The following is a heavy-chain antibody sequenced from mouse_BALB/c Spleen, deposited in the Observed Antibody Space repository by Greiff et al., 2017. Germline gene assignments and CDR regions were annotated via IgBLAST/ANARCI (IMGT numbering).Heavy chain of an antibody. CDR3: ARTARVYAMDY. CDR1: GYTFTSYW. Sequence: QVQLQQSGAELAKPGASVKMSCKASGYTFTSYWMHWVKQRPGQGLEWIGYINPSTGYTEYNQKFKDKATLTADKSSSTAYMQLSSLTSEDSAVYYCARTARVYAMDYWGQGTSVTVSS. V-gene: IGHV1-7*01. CDR2: INPSTGYT. J-gene: IGHJ4*01. D-gene: IGHD3-1*01.